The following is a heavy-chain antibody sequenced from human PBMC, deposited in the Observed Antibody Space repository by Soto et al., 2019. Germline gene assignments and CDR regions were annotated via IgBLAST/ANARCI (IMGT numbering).Heavy chain of an antibody. CDR3: SRGLYGAPREYFQY. Sequence: GGSLRLSCAASGFTFSSYSMNWVRQVPGKGLEWVSYISSSSSTIYYADSVKGRFTISRDNAKNSLYLQMNSLRAEDTAVYYFSRGLYGAPREYFQYWGQGTLVT. D-gene: IGHD4-17*01. CDR1: GFTFSSYS. CDR2: ISSSSSTI. J-gene: IGHJ1*01. V-gene: IGHV3-48*01.